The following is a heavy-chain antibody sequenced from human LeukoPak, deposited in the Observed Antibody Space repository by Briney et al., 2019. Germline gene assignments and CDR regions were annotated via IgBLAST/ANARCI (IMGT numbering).Heavy chain of an antibody. V-gene: IGHV3-48*03. Sequence: PGGSLRLSCAASGFTFSSYEMNWVRQAPGKGLEWVSYISSSGSTIYYADSVKGRFTISRDNAKNSLYLQMNSLRAEDTAVYYCAKDVWVWGSYRYLDYWGQGTLVTVSS. CDR3: AKDVWVWGSYRYLDY. CDR1: GFTFSSYE. CDR2: ISSSGSTI. D-gene: IGHD3-16*02. J-gene: IGHJ4*02.